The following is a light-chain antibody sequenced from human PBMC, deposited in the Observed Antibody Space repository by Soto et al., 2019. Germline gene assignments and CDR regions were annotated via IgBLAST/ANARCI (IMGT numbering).Light chain of an antibody. Sequence: VMTQSPATLSVSPGERATLSCRASQNIDSNLAWYQQKPGQAPRLLISGASTRATAIPARFSGSGSGTEFTLTISSLQSEDFAFYYCQQYNNWPRTFGQGTKVEIK. J-gene: IGKJ1*01. CDR2: GAS. CDR3: QQYNNWPRT. CDR1: QNIDSN. V-gene: IGKV3-15*01.